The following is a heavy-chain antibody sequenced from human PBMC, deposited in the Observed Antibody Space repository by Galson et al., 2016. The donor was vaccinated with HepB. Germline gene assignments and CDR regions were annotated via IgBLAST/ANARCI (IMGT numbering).Heavy chain of an antibody. D-gene: IGHD3-10*01. CDR1: GYIFNNYG. J-gene: IGHJ4*02. Sequence: SVKVSCKASGYIFNNYGISWVRQAPGQGLQWMGWISTYNGKTNYAQQFQGRLTMTTDASTRTTYMELRSLRSDDTAVYYCARVGGLLLITTHCDYWGQGTVVTVSS. V-gene: IGHV1-18*01. CDR3: ARVGGLLLITTHCDY. CDR2: ISTYNGKT.